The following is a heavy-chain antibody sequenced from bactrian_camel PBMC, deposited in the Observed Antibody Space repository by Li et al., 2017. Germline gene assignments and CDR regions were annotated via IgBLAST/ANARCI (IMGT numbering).Heavy chain of an antibody. V-gene: IGHV3S40*01. D-gene: IGHD5*01. Sequence: DVQLVESGGGLVQPGGSLRLSCAVSGFTFRSKYMSWVRQAPGKGLEWVSGINSDGGRTYYADSVKGRFTISQDNAKNTLYLQMNSLKPEDTAMYYCAADLRSGYYGFCRTYAFDFAYWGQGTQVTV. CDR3: AADLRSGYYGFCRTYAFDFAY. CDR1: GFTFRSKY. CDR2: INSDGGRT. J-gene: IGHJ6*01.